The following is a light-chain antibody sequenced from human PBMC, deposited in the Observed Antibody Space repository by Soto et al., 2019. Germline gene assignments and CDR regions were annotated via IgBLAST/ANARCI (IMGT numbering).Light chain of an antibody. CDR3: AAWDDSLNGRV. CDR2: SNN. CDR1: SSNIGGTNY. J-gene: IGLJ1*01. V-gene: IGLV1-44*01. Sequence: QSVLTQPPSASGTPGQKVFISCSGSSSNIGGTNYAYWYQQLPGAAPKLLMHSNNLRPSGVPDRISGSKSGTSASLAISGLQSDDEADYYCAAWDDSLNGRVFGTGTKVTVL.